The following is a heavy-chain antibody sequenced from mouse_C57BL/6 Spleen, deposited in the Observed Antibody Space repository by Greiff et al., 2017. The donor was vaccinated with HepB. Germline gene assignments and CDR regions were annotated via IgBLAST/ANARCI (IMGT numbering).Heavy chain of an antibody. Sequence: EVQVVESGGDLVKPGGSLKLSCAASGFTFSSYGMSWVRQTPDKRLEWVATISSGGSYTYYPDSVKGRFTISRDNAKNTLYLQMSSLKSEDTAMYYCARPNYYGSSYHWYFDVWGTGTTVTVSS. CDR3: ARPNYYGSSYHWYFDV. CDR2: ISSGGSYT. CDR1: GFTFSSYG. V-gene: IGHV5-6*01. J-gene: IGHJ1*03. D-gene: IGHD1-1*01.